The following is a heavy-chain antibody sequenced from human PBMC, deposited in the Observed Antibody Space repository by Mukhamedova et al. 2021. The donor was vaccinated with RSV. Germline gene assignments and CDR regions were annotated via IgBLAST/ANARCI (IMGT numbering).Heavy chain of an antibody. V-gene: IGHV3-73*01. Sequence: VRQASGTGLEWVGRVRSRADNSATVYAASVRGRFTISRDDSKNTTYLQMNSLKTEDTAVYYCTSSVGATNDVYWGQGTLVTVSS. D-gene: IGHD1-26*01. J-gene: IGHJ4*02. CDR2: VRSRADNSAT. CDR3: TSSVGATNDVY.